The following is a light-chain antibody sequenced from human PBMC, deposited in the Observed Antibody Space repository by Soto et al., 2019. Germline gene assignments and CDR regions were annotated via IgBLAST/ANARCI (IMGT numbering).Light chain of an antibody. J-gene: IGLJ2*01. V-gene: IGLV3-21*04. Sequence: SYELTQPPSVSVAPGKTARITCGGNNIGSKSVHWYQQKPGQAPVLVIYYDSDRPSGIPERFSGSNSGNTATLTISRVEDGDEADYYCQVWDSSSAHVFGGGTKVTVL. CDR2: YDS. CDR3: QVWDSSSAHV. CDR1: NIGSKS.